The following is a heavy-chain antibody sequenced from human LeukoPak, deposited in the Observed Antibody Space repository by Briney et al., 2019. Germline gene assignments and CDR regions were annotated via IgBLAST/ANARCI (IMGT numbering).Heavy chain of an antibody. D-gene: IGHD6-13*01. V-gene: IGHV4-39*01. J-gene: IGHJ3*02. CDR3: ARHERGSIAAATDAFDI. Sequence: PSETLSLTCTVSGGSISSSSYYWGWSRQPPGKGLEWIGSIYYSGSTYYNPSLKSRVTISVDTSKNQFSLKLSSVTAADTAVYYCARHERGSIAAATDAFDIWGQGTMVTVSS. CDR1: GGSISSSSYY. CDR2: IYYSGST.